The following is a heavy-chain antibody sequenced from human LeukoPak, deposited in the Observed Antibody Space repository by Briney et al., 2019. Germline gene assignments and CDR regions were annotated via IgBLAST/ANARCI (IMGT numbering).Heavy chain of an antibody. J-gene: IGHJ4*02. CDR3: AKDSDEYGSGSYYLFDY. CDR1: GFTFSSYG. V-gene: IGHV3-30*02. Sequence: GGSLRLSCAASGFTFSSYGMHWVRQAPGKGLEWVAFIRYDRSNKYYADSVKGRFTISRDNSKNTLYLQMNSLRAEDTAVYYCAKDSDEYGSGSYYLFDYWGQGTLVTVSS. D-gene: IGHD3-10*01. CDR2: IRYDRSNK.